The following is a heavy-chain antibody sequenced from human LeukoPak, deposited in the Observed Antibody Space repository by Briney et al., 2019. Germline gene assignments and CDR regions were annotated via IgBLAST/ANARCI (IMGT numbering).Heavy chain of an antibody. V-gene: IGHV3-30*02. CDR3: AKGVRGYSGYGATFDY. CDR1: GFTVSSHY. Sequence: GGSLRLSCAASGFTVSSHYMTWVRQAPGKGLEWVAFIRYDGSNKYYADSVKGRFTISRDNSKNTLYLQMNSLRAEDTAVYYCAKGVRGYSGYGATFDYWGQGTLVTVSS. D-gene: IGHD5-12*01. CDR2: IRYDGSNK. J-gene: IGHJ4*02.